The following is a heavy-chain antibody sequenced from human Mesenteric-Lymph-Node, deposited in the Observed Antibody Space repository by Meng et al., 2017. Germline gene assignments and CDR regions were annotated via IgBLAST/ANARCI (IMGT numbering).Heavy chain of an antibody. J-gene: IGHJ6*02. D-gene: IGHD3-9*01. CDR3: ARDIKVIRQYYDILTGYSKIPHYYYYGMDV. Sequence: GESLKISCAASGFTFSNAWMSWVRQAPGKGLEWVGRIKSKTDGGTTDYAAPVKGRFTISRDDSKNTLYLQMNSLRAEDTAVYYCARDIKVIRQYYDILTGYSKIPHYYYYGMDVWGQGTTVTVSS. CDR1: GFTFSNAW. V-gene: IGHV3-15*01. CDR2: IKSKTDGGTT.